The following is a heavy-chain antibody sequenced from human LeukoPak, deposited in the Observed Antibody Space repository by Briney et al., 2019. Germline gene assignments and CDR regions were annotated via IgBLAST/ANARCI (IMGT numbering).Heavy chain of an antibody. J-gene: IGHJ4*02. CDR1: GSTFSSYG. CDR3: ATLGSISGSSHFDS. CDR2: ISYDGSNK. V-gene: IGHV3-30*03. Sequence: PGGSLRLSCAASGSTFSSYGMHWVRQAPGKGLEWVAVISYDGSNKYYADSVKGRFTISRDSSKNTLYLQMNSLRAEDTAVYYCATLGSISGSSHFDSWGQGTLVTVSS. D-gene: IGHD3-10*01.